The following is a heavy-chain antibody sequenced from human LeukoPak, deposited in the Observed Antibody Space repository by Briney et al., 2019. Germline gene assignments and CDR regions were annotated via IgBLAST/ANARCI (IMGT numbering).Heavy chain of an antibody. Sequence: PGGSLRLSCAASGNYWMHWVRQAPGKGLEWVSAISGSGGSTYYADSVKGRFTISRDNSKNTLYLQMNSLRAEDTAVYYCAKDSSFDPWGQGTLVTVSS. CDR3: AKDSSFDP. J-gene: IGHJ5*02. V-gene: IGHV3-23*01. CDR1: GNYW. CDR2: ISGSGGST.